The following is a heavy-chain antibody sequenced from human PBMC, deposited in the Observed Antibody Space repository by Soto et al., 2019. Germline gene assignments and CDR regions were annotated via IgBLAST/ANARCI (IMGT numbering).Heavy chain of an antibody. CDR2: INPNSGGT. Sequence: SVKLSCKASGYTLTGYYMRWVRQAPGQGLEWMGGINPNSGGTNYAQKFQGRVTMTRDTSISTAYMELSRLRSDDTAVYYCARSERPPAAGLPGSYYYGMDVWGQATTVTFSS. D-gene: IGHD6-13*01. V-gene: IGHV1-2*02. J-gene: IGHJ6*02. CDR3: ARSERPPAAGLPGSYYYGMDV. CDR1: GYTLTGYY.